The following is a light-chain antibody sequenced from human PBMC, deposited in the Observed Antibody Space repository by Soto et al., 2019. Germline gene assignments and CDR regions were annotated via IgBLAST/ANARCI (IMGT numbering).Light chain of an antibody. Sequence: QSVLTQPPSVSGAPGQRVTISCNGSRSNIGAGYDGHWYQQLPGTAPKLLIFGNTNRPSGVPDRFSGSRSGTSVSLAITGLQAEDEADYYCQSYDSTLSGYVFGTGTKRTVL. CDR3: QSYDSTLSGYV. CDR1: RSNIGAGYD. V-gene: IGLV1-40*01. J-gene: IGLJ1*01. CDR2: GNT.